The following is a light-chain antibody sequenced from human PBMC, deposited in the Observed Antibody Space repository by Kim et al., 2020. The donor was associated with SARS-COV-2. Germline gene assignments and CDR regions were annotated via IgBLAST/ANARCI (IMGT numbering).Light chain of an antibody. CDR1: QSISNW. CDR2: DAS. V-gene: IGKV3-11*01. Sequence: FPPGEGATLSCRARQSISNWLAWYQQKPGQAPRLLICDASSRATGIPARFSGSGSGTDFTLTISSLEPEDFAVYYCQQRRDWPLTFGGGTTVEIK. CDR3: QQRRDWPLT. J-gene: IGKJ4*01.